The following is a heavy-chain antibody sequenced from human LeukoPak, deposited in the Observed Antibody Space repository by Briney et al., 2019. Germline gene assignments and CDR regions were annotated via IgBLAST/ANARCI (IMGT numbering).Heavy chain of an antibody. CDR3: AKDRIQLWLVDY. Sequence: GGSLRLSCAASGFTFSSYGMHWVRQAPGKGLEWVAFIRYDGSNKYYVDSVKVRFTISRDNSKNTLYLQMNSLRAEDTAVYYCAKDRIQLWLVDYWGQGTLVTVSS. J-gene: IGHJ4*02. D-gene: IGHD5-18*01. CDR2: IRYDGSNK. CDR1: GFTFSSYG. V-gene: IGHV3-30*02.